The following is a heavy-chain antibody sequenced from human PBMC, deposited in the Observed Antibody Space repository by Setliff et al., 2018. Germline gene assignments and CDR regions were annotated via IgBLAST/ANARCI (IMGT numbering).Heavy chain of an antibody. CDR1: GFTFSSYS. CDR2: IYSGGST. CDR3: ARDIGGTGLLRSYYYGMDV. J-gene: IGHJ6*02. D-gene: IGHD3-22*01. Sequence: GGSLRLSCAASGFTFSSYSMSWVRQAPGKGLEWVSVIYSGGSTYYAASVKGRFTISRDNSKNTLYLQMNSLRAEDTAVYYCARDIGGTGLLRSYYYGMDVWGQGTTVTVSS. V-gene: IGHV3-53*01.